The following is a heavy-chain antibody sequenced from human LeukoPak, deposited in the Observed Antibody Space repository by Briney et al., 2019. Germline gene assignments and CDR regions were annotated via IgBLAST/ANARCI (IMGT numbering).Heavy chain of an antibody. V-gene: IGHV3-23*01. CDR2: ISGSGGST. J-gene: IGHJ3*02. Sequence: GALRLSCAASGFTFSSYAMSWVRQAPGKWLEWVSAISGSGGSTYYADSVKGRFTISRDNSKNTLYLQMNSLRAEDTAVYYCAKSRIAAAGYDAFDIWGQGTMVTVSS. CDR3: AKSRIAAAGYDAFDI. CDR1: GFTFSSYA. D-gene: IGHD6-13*01.